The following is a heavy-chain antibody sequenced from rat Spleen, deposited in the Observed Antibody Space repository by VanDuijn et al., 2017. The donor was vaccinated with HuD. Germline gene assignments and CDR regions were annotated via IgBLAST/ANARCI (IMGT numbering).Heavy chain of an antibody. Sequence: EVQLVESGGGLVQPGRSLKLSCAASGFTFNNYDMAWVRQAPTKGLEWIASITAGGGNTYYRDSVKGRFTVSRDHAKNTQYLQMDSLRSEDTATYYCARPFGYDGYWYFDFWGPGTMVTVSS. D-gene: IGHD1-7*01. CDR1: GFTFNNYD. J-gene: IGHJ1*01. CDR3: ARPFGYDGYWYFDF. CDR2: ITAGGGNT. V-gene: IGHV5S13*01.